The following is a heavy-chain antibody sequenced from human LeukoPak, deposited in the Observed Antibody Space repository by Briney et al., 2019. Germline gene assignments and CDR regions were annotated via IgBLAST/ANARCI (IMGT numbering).Heavy chain of an antibody. D-gene: IGHD3-9*01. V-gene: IGHV1-46*01. J-gene: IGHJ1*01. CDR3: ASGQGRYPLQH. CDR1: GYTFTSNY. CDR2: IYPRDGST. Sequence: RASVKVSCKASGYTFTSNYIHWVRQAPGQGLEWMGMIYPRDGSTSYAQKFQGRVTVTRDTSTSTVHMELSRLRSDDTAVYYCASGQGRYPLQHWGQGTLVTVSS.